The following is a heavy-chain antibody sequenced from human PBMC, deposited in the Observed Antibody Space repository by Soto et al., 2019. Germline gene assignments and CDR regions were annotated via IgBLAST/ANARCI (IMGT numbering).Heavy chain of an antibody. J-gene: IGHJ6*03. V-gene: IGHV1-8*01. CDR2: MNPNSGNT. CDR3: QTTVIPIWGWYYYYYMDV. D-gene: IGHD4-4*01. CDR1: GYTFTSYD. Sequence: ASVKVSCKASGYTFTSYDINWVRQATGQGLEWMGWMNPNSGNTGYAQKFQGRVTMTRNTSISTAYMELSSLRSEDTAVYYCQTTVIPIWGWYYYYYMDVWGKGTTVTVSS.